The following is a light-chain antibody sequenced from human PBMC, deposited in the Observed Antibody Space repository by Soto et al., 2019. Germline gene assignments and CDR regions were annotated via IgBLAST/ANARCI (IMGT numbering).Light chain of an antibody. CDR1: QSINTW. CDR2: KAS. Sequence: DIQMTQSPSTLSASVGDRVTITCRASQSINTWLAWYQQKPGKAPNLLIYKASSLESGVPSRFSGSGSGTEFTLTISSLQPDDFATYYCQQYSSYSTFGQGTKVEI. V-gene: IGKV1-5*03. CDR3: QQYSSYST. J-gene: IGKJ1*01.